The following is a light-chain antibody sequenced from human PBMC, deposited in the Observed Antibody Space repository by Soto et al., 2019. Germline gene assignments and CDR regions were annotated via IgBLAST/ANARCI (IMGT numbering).Light chain of an antibody. CDR1: QGVSRY. CDR3: QKRSDWSIT. V-gene: IGKV3-11*01. J-gene: IGKJ5*01. CDR2: DAS. Sequence: VLTQSPATLSLSPGERATLSCRASQGVSRYLGWYQQKPGQAPRLLIYDASKRATGIPDRFSGSGSGTDVTLTISSLEPEDVAVYYCQKRSDWSITCGQGTRLEIK.